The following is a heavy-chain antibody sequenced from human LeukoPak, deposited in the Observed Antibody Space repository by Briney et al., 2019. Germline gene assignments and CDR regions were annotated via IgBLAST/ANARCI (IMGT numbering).Heavy chain of an antibody. CDR3: AKDSSGYDQAPQVDY. D-gene: IGHD5-12*01. V-gene: IGHV3-23*01. CDR2: ISGSGGST. CDR1: GFTFSSYA. Sequence: GGSLRLSCAASGFTFSSYAMSWVRQAPGKGLEWVSAISGSGGSTYYADSVKGRFTISRDNSKNTLYLQMNSLRAEDTAVYYCAKDSSGYDQAPQVDYWGQGTLVTVSS. J-gene: IGHJ4*02.